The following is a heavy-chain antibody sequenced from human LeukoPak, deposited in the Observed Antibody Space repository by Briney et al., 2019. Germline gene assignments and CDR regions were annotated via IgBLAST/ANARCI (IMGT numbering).Heavy chain of an antibody. CDR1: GGTFSSYA. CDR3: ARTLFFGVVTRFDY. D-gene: IGHD3-3*01. J-gene: IGHJ4*02. V-gene: IGHV1-69*05. CDR2: IIPIFGTA. Sequence: SVKVSCKASGGTFSSYAVSWVRQAPGQGLEWMGRIIPIFGTANYAQKFQGRVTITTDESTSTAYMELSSLRSEDTAVYYCARTLFFGVVTRFDYWGQGTLVTVSS.